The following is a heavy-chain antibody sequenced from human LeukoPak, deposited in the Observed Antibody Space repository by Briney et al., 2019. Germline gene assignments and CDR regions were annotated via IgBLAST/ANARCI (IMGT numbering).Heavy chain of an antibody. J-gene: IGHJ4*02. V-gene: IGHV4-39*01. CDR1: GGSISSSSYY. CDR3: ARRWRAIDN. D-gene: IGHD2-15*01. Sequence: SETLSLTCTVSGGSISSSSYYWGWIRQPPGKGLEWIGSIYYSGSTYYNPSLKSRVTISVDTSKNQFSLKLSSVTAADTAVYYCARRWRAIDNWGQGTLVTVSS. CDR2: IYYSGST.